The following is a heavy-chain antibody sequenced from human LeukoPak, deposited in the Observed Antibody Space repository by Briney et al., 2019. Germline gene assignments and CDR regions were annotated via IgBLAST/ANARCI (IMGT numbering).Heavy chain of an antibody. CDR3: ARGGPPYYYYGMDV. CDR1: GYTFTSYG. J-gene: IGHJ6*02. Sequence: GASVKVSCKASGYTFTSYGISWVRQAPGQGLEWMGWISASNGNTNYAQKLQGRVTMTTDTSTSTAFMELRSLRSDDTAVYYCARGGPPYYYYGMDVWGQGTTVTVSS. D-gene: IGHD3/OR15-3a*01. V-gene: IGHV1-18*01. CDR2: ISASNGNT.